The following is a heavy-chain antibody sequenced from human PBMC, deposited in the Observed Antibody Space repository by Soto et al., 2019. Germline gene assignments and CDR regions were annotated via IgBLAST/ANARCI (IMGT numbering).Heavy chain of an antibody. V-gene: IGHV4-38-2*01. CDR1: GYSISSGCY. CDR3: ARNGGSSWLNWFDP. Sequence: SETLSLTCAVSGYSISSGCYWGWIRQPPGKGLEWIGSIYHSGSTYYNPSLKSRVTISVATSKNQFSLKRSSVTAADTAVYYCARNGGSSWLNWFDPWGQGTLVTVSS. CDR2: IYHSGST. J-gene: IGHJ5*02. D-gene: IGHD6-13*01.